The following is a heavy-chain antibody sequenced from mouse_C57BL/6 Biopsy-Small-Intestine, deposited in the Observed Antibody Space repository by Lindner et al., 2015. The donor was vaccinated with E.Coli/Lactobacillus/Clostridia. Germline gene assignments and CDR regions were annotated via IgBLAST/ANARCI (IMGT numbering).Heavy chain of an antibody. Sequence: VQLQEPGGDLVKPGGSLKLSCAASGFTFSSYGMSWVRQTPDKRLEWVSTISNSGDYTYYPDSVKGRFTISRDNAKTTLYLQMSSLKSEDTAMYYCARQGYSKGYFDVWGTGTTVTVSS. CDR3: ARQGYSKGYFDV. J-gene: IGHJ1*03. D-gene: IGHD2-5*01. V-gene: IGHV5-6*01. CDR1: GFTFSSYG. CDR2: ISNSGDYT.